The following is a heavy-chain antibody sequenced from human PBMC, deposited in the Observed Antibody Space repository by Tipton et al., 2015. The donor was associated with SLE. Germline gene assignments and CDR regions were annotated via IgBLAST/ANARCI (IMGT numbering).Heavy chain of an antibody. Sequence: SLRLSCAASGFTFSSYSMNWVRQAPGKGLEWVSSISSSSSYIYYADSVKGRFTISRDNAKNSLYLQMNSLRAEDTAVYYCARDRTVTTYYYGMDVWGQGTTVTVSS. D-gene: IGHD4-17*01. CDR2: ISSSSSYI. CDR1: GFTFSSYS. CDR3: ARDRTVTTYYYGMDV. J-gene: IGHJ6*02. V-gene: IGHV3-21*01.